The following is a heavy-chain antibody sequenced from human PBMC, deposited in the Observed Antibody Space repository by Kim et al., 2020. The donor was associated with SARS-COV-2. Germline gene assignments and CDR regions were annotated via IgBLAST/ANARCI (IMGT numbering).Heavy chain of an antibody. CDR3: AKAVVAGGFNYYYGMDV. D-gene: IGHD2-15*01. J-gene: IGHJ6*02. Sequence: GGSLRLSCAASGFTFSSYAMSWVRQAPGKGLEWVSAISGSGGSTYYADSVKGRFTISRDNSKNTLYLQMNSLRAEDTAVYYCAKAVVAGGFNYYYGMDVWGQGTTVTVSS. V-gene: IGHV3-23*01. CDR2: ISGSGGST. CDR1: GFTFSSYA.